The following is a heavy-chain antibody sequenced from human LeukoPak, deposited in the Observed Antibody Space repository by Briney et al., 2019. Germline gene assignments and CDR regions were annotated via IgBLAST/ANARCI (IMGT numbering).Heavy chain of an antibody. CDR1: GYTFTSYA. CDR2: INPNSGGT. D-gene: IGHD3-22*01. V-gene: IGHV1-2*02. J-gene: IGHJ4*02. CDR3: ARNYDSSGYSVY. Sequence: ASVKVSCKASGYTFTSYAMNWVRQAPGQGLEWMGWINPNSGGTNYAQKFQGRVTMTRDTSISTAYMELSRLRSDDTAVYYCARNYDSSGYSVYWGQGTLVTVSS.